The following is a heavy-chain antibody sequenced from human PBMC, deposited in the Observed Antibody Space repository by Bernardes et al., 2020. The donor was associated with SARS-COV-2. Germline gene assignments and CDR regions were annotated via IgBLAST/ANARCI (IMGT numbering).Heavy chain of an antibody. CDR2: LDKTGTTI. CDR3: ARDGGFRASHSWASIEDSFDL. J-gene: IGHJ3*01. Sequence: GYLLLSCSASGFTLIPSEMNWVRQAPWKGLEWVSYLDKTGTTIYYADSVKGRFAISRDNAANSLHLQMNSLRDEDTAVYYCARDGGFRASHSWASIEDSFDLWGQGTTVTVSS. V-gene: IGHV3-48*03. CDR1: GFTLIPSE. D-gene: IGHD5-12*01.